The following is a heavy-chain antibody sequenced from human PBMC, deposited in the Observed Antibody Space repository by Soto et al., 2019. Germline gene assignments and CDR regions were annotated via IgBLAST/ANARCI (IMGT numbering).Heavy chain of an antibody. D-gene: IGHD1-26*01. CDR1: GGSFSGYY. CDR2: INHSGST. CDR3: ARVFGWELWPAGSRGLVYYGMDV. V-gene: IGHV4-34*01. Sequence: KTSETLSLTCAVYGGSFSGYYWSWIRQPPGKGLEWIGEINHSGSTNYNPSLKSRVTISVDTSKNQFSLKLSSVTAADTAVYYCARVFGWELWPAGSRGLVYYGMDVWGQGTTVTVSS. J-gene: IGHJ6*02.